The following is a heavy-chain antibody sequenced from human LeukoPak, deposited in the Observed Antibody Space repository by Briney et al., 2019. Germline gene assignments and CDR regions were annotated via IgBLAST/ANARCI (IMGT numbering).Heavy chain of an antibody. V-gene: IGHV3-7*01. J-gene: IGHJ4*02. D-gene: IGHD6-19*01. Sequence: PGGSLRLSCEGSEFSFSSYWMSWVRQAPGKGLEWVAKIKQDGSEKYYVDSVKGRFTISRDNAKNSLSLQMNSLRAEDTAVYYCARETPDSSGWDWGQGTLVTVSS. CDR2: IKQDGSEK. CDR1: EFSFSSYW. CDR3: ARETPDSSGWD.